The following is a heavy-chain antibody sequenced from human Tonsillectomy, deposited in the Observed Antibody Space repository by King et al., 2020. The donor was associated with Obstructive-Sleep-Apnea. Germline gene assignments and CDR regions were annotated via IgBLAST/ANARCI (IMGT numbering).Heavy chain of an antibody. V-gene: IGHV3-30*02. J-gene: IGHJ4*02. CDR2: TRYGGSNK. CDR3: AKEAGYFDY. CDR1: GFTFRNYG. Sequence: VQLVESGGGVVQPGGSLRVSCATSGFTFRNYGMHWVRQAPGKGLEWVAITRYGGSNKYYANSGEGRFTITRDNPKNTLYLQMNSLRAEDTAVYYCAKEAGYFDYWGQGTLVTVSS.